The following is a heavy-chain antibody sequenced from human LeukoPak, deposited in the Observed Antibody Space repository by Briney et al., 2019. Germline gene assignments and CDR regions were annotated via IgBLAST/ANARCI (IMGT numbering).Heavy chain of an antibody. V-gene: IGHV4-39*07. Sequence: HPLETLSLTCTVSGASFNSNSYYWGWIRQPPGEGLEWIGSVYYSGTTYYNTSLESRVTISLDRSSDQFSLRLTSVTAADTAVYYCARGYDFWSANFYLDVWGKGTTVTVSS. CDR3: ARGYDFWSANFYLDV. CDR1: GASFNSNSYY. CDR2: VYYSGTT. J-gene: IGHJ6*03. D-gene: IGHD3-3*01.